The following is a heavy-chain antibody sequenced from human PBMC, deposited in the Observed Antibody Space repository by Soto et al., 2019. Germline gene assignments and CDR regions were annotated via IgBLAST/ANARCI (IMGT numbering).Heavy chain of an antibody. CDR1: GLTFSNVW. J-gene: IGHJ6*02. Sequence: PGGSLRLSCAASGLTFSNVWMTWVRQAPGKGLEWVGRIKSKTDGGTTDYAAPVKGRFTISRDDSKNTLYLQMDSLKTEDTAVYYCTTGRYDFWSGYYYGMDVWGQGTTVTVS. D-gene: IGHD3-3*01. CDR3: TTGRYDFWSGYYYGMDV. CDR2: IKSKTDGGTT. V-gene: IGHV3-15*01.